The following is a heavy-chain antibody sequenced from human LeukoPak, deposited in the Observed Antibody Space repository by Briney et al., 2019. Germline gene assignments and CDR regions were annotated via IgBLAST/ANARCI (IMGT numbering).Heavy chain of an antibody. CDR1: GGSISNYY. Sequence: PSETLSLTCTVSGGSISNYYWSWIRQPPGKGLGWVGYIYYSGTTNYNPSLKSRVTMSVDTSKNQFSLKLSSVTAADTAVYYCARQGQVLSPYYFDYWGQGTLVTVSS. V-gene: IGHV4-59*01. J-gene: IGHJ4*02. CDR3: ARQGQVLSPYYFDY. D-gene: IGHD2-8*01. CDR2: IYYSGTT.